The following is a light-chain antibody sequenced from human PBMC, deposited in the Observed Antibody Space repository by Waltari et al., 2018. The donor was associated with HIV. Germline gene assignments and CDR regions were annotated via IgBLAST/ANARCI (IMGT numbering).Light chain of an antibody. Sequence: QSALTQPASVSGSPGQSITLSCTGTSSAVGGYNHVSWYQQHPGKAPKLMIYDVSKRPSGVSNRFSGSKSGNTASLTISGLQAEDEADYCCCSYAGSSTYVFGTGTKVTVL. V-gene: IGLV2-23*02. J-gene: IGLJ1*01. CDR3: CSYAGSSTYV. CDR1: SSAVGGYNH. CDR2: DVS.